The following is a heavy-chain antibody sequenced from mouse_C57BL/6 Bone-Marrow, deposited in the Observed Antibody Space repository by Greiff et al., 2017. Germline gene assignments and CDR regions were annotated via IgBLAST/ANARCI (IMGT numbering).Heavy chain of an antibody. Sequence: DAGGGLVQPKGSLKLSCAASGFSFNTYAMNWVRQAPGKGLEWVARIRSKSNNYATYYADSVKDRFTISRDDSESMLYLQMNNLKTEDTAMYYCVRRGAYYYGSSYAMDYWGQGTSVTVSS. CDR1: GFSFNTYA. D-gene: IGHD1-1*01. V-gene: IGHV10-1*01. CDR3: VRRGAYYYGSSYAMDY. J-gene: IGHJ4*01. CDR2: IRSKSNNYAT.